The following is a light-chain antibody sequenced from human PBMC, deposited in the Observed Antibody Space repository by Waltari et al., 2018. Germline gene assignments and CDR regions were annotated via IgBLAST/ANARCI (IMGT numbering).Light chain of an antibody. V-gene: IGLV2-8*01. CDR2: EVN. Sequence: SALTQPPSPYRSPRPSVTISRPGTISHAGAYNFLPWYQQHPGKAPKLTIFEVNKRPSGVPDRFSGSKSGNTASLTVSGLQAEDEADYYCSSYAGSNNFYVFGTGTKVTVL. J-gene: IGLJ1*01. CDR3: SSYAGSNNFYV. CDR1: ISHAGAYNF.